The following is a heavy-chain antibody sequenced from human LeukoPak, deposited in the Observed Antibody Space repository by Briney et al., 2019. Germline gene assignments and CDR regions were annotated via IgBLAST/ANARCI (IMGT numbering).Heavy chain of an antibody. J-gene: IGHJ4*02. CDR2: INPNSCGT. CDR1: GYTFTVYF. V-gene: IGHV1-2*02. D-gene: IGHD3-22*01. CDR3: ATELNYDSSGYYFDY. Sequence: ASVKVSCQASGYTFTVYFMHWVRQAPGQGVEWMGWINPNSCGTNYAQKFQGRVTMTRDTSISTAYMELTRLRSDDTAVYDGATELNYDSSGYYFDYWGQGTLVTVSS.